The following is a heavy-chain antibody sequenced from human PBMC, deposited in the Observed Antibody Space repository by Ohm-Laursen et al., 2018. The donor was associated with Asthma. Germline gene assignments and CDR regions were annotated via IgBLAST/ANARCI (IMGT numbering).Heavy chain of an antibody. D-gene: IGHD6-19*01. CDR1: GYTFSRYS. J-gene: IGHJ5*02. CDR2: ISTASTFI. Sequence: SLRLSCAAFGYTFSRYSIHWVRQVPGKGLEWVASISTASTFIYYADSVRGRFTTSRDNAKNSVYLQMNSLRAEDTAVYYCAKDGVAVARYGWFDPWGQGTLVTVSS. CDR3: AKDGVAVARYGWFDP. V-gene: IGHV3-21*04.